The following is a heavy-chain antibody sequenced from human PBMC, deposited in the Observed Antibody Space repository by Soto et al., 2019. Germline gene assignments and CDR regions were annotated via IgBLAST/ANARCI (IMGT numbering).Heavy chain of an antibody. D-gene: IGHD3-10*01. J-gene: IGHJ6*02. CDR1: VATVSAGLYY. CDR2: IYFSGRT. V-gene: IGHV4-61*01. CDR3: SRDANFGEEDV. Sequence: SGPLPLTCSACVATVSAGLYYGNWMRQPTGKGLEWIGYIYFSGRTNYNPSLKSRVTISIDTSKNQFSLKLTSATAADTAVYYCSRDANFGEEDVWGQGNTVT.